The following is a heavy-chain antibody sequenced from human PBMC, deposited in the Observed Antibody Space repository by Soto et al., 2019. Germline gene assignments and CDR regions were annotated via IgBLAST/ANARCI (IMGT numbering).Heavy chain of an antibody. V-gene: IGHV4-30-4*01. D-gene: IGHD6-19*01. CDR1: GGSISSGDYS. CDR2: IYYSGST. Sequence: QVQLQESGPGLVKPSQTLSLTCTVSGGSISSGDYSWSWIRQPPGKGLEWIGYIYYSGSTYYNPSLQSRVTISVETSTNQFSLMMRSVTAADTAVYYCAPYSSGLAFDIWGQGTLVTVSS. CDR3: APYSSGLAFDI. J-gene: IGHJ3*02.